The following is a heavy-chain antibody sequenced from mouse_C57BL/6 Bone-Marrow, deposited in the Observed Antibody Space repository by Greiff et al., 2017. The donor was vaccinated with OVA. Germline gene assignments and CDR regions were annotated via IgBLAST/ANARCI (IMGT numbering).Heavy chain of an antibody. CDR3: ARITTVVATYYYAMDY. CDR1: GYSFTGYY. Sequence: EVQLQQSGPELVKPGASVKISCKASGYSFTGYYMHWVQQSHGNILDWIGYIYPYNGVSSYNQKFKGKATLTVDKSSSTAYMELRSLTSADSAVYYGARITTVVATYYYAMDYWGQGTSVTVSS. J-gene: IGHJ4*01. V-gene: IGHV1-31*01. CDR2: IYPYNGVS. D-gene: IGHD1-1*01.